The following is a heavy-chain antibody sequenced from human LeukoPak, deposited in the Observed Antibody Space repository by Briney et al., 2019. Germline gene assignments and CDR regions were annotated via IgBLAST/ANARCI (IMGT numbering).Heavy chain of an antibody. CDR3: AREKRGGNHLYYYYYYIDV. J-gene: IGHJ6*03. CDR2: IYYSGST. Sequence: SETLSLTCTVSGGSISSYYWSWIRQPPGKGLEWIGYIYYSGSTNYNPSLKSRVTISVDTSKNQFSLKLSSVTAADTAVYYCAREKRGGNHLYYYYYYIDVWGKGTTVTVSS. V-gene: IGHV4-59*01. CDR1: GGSISSYY. D-gene: IGHD2-15*01.